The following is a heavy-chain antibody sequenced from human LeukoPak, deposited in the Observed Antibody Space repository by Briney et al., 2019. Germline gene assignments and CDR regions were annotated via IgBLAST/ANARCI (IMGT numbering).Heavy chain of an antibody. Sequence: GGSLRLSCAASGFTFSSYAMSWVRQAPGKGLEWVSAISGSGGSTYYAGSVKGRFTISRDNSQNTQYLQMNSLRAEDTAVYYCAKTSSSSWKYFDYWGQGTLVTVSS. V-gene: IGHV3-23*01. D-gene: IGHD6-13*01. J-gene: IGHJ4*02. CDR2: ISGSGGST. CDR1: GFTFSSYA. CDR3: AKTSSSSWKYFDY.